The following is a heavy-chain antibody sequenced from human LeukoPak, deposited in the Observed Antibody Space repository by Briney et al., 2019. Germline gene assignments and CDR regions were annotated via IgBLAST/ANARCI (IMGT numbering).Heavy chain of an antibody. V-gene: IGHV3-48*01. J-gene: IGHJ6*03. CDR1: GFTFSSYS. CDR2: INNIGSAI. D-gene: IGHD3-10*01. Sequence: GGSLRLSCAASGFTFSSYSMNWVRQAPGKGLEWVSYINNIGSAIYYADSVKGRFTISRDNAKNSLYLQMNSLRAEDTAVYCCARDYYYGSGTRGYYYMDVWGKGTTVTVSS. CDR3: ARDYYYGSGTRGYYYMDV.